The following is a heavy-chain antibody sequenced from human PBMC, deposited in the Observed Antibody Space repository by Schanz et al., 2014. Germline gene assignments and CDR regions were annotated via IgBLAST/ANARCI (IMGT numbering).Heavy chain of an antibody. J-gene: IGHJ4*02. V-gene: IGHV1-18*01. CDR3: ARSAGRDFWSGYYTRFDY. Sequence: QVQLVQSGAEVKKPGASVRVSCKASGYTFTTYAMSWVRQAPGQGLEWMGWISVYNHNKEYDQKFQGRVTMTADTSTNTAYMELRSLRSDDTAVYYCARSAGRDFWSGYYTRFDYWGQGTLVTVSS. CDR2: ISVYNHNK. D-gene: IGHD3-3*01. CDR1: GYTFTTYA.